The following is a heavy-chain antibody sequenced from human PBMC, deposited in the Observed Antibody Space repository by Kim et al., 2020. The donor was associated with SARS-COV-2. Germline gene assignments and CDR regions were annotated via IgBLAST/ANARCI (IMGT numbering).Heavy chain of an antibody. Sequence: ASVKVSCKVSGYTFTDYYMHWVRQAPGQGLEWMGWINPNSGGTNYSQKFQGGVTMTRDTSISTASLELSSLKSDDTAKYYCARGSPSNGNSRGVDYWGQGTLVTVSS. V-gene: IGHV1-2*02. D-gene: IGHD2-8*01. J-gene: IGHJ4*02. CDR3: ARGSPSNGNSRGVDY. CDR1: GYTFTDYY. CDR2: INPNSGGT.